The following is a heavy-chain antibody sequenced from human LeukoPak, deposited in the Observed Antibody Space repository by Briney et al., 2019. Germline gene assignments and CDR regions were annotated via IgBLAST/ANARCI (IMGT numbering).Heavy chain of an antibody. J-gene: IGHJ4*02. V-gene: IGHV1-24*01. D-gene: IGHD4-17*01. CDR1: GDTLTEVS. CDR2: FDPEDGET. Sequence: ASGRVSCTVSGDTLTEVSMHWVRQAPGKGLEWMGGFDPEDGETIYAQKFQGRVTMTEDTSTDTAYMELSSLRSEDTAVYYCATGISRHYGDFDYWGQGTLVTVSS. CDR3: ATGISRHYGDFDY.